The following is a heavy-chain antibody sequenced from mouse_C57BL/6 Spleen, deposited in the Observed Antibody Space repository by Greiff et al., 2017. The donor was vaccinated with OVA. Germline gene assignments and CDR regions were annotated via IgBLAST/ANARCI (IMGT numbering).Heavy chain of an antibody. J-gene: IGHJ1*03. Sequence: DVKLQESGPGMVKPSQSLSLTCTVTGYSITSGYDWHWIRHFPGNKLEWMGYISYSGSTNYNPSLKSRISITHDTSKNHFFLKLNSVTTEDTATYYCARGYYSNYFDVWGTGTTVTVSS. D-gene: IGHD2-5*01. CDR3: ARGYYSNYFDV. CDR2: ISYSGST. V-gene: IGHV3-1*01. CDR1: GYSITSGYD.